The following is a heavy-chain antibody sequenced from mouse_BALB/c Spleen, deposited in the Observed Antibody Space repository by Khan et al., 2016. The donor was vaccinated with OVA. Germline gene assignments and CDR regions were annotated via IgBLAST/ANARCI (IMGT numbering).Heavy chain of an antibody. CDR2: ISPGSGDT. CDR3: ARRNYFGYTFAY. Sequence: QVQLQQSGAELARPGASVKLSCKASGYTFTDFYINWVKQRTGQGLEWIGEISPGSGDTFYTERFKDKATLTADKSSHTAYMQLSSLPSEAPAVYFCARRNYFGYTFAYWGQGTLVTVSA. CDR1: GYTFTDFY. J-gene: IGHJ3*01. V-gene: IGHV1-77*01. D-gene: IGHD1-2*01.